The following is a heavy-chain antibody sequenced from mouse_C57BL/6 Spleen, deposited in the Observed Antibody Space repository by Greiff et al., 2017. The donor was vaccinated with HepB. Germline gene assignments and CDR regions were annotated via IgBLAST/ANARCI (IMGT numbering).Heavy chain of an antibody. Sequence: VQLKESGPGLVKPSQSLSLTCSVTGYSITSGYYWNWIRQFPGNKLEWMGYISYDGSNNYNPSLKNRISITRDTSKNQFFLKLSSVTTEDTATYYCARGPIYYDYAWFAYWGQGTLVTVSA. CDR3: ARGPIYYDYAWFAY. D-gene: IGHD2-4*01. CDR1: GYSITSGYY. CDR2: ISYDGSN. V-gene: IGHV3-6*01. J-gene: IGHJ3*01.